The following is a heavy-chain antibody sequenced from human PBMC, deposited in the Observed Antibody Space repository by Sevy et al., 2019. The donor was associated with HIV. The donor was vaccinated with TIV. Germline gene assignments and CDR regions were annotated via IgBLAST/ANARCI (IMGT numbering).Heavy chain of an antibody. V-gene: IGHV3-49*03. CDR3: SKGGSGTGWFDP. Sequence: GGSLRLSCRASGFNFGDYPMSWFRQAPGKGLAWVGFIRSKASGGTTQYAVSVKGRFTISRDDSESIAYLQMNSLNIEDTAVYYCSKGGSGTGWFDPWGQGTLVTVSS. CDR1: GFNFGDYP. J-gene: IGHJ5*02. D-gene: IGHD3-10*01. CDR2: IRSKASGGTT.